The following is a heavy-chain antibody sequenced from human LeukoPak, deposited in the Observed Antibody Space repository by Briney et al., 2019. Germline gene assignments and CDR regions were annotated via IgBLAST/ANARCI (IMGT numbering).Heavy chain of an antibody. CDR3: ARGRWELHF. J-gene: IGHJ4*02. CDR1: GFAVSDNY. Sequence: GGSLRLSCAASGFAVSDNYMTWVRQAPGKGLEWVSYISNSGDSIDYADSVKGRFTISRDNAKNSLFLQMNSLRAEDTAVYYCARGRWELHFWGQGTLVTVSS. D-gene: IGHD1-7*01. V-gene: IGHV3-11*01. CDR2: ISNSGDSI.